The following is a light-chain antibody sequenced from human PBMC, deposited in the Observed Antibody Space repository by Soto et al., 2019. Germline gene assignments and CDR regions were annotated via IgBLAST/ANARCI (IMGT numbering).Light chain of an antibody. V-gene: IGLV7-43*01. CDR1: TGAVTSGYY. Sequence: QTVVTQEPSLTVSPGGTVTLTCASSTGAVTSGYYPNWFQQKPGQAPRALIYSTSNKHPWTPARFSGSLLGGKAALTLSGVQPEDEAEYYCLLYSGGAVVFGGGTKLTVL. J-gene: IGLJ2*01. CDR3: LLYSGGAVV. CDR2: STS.